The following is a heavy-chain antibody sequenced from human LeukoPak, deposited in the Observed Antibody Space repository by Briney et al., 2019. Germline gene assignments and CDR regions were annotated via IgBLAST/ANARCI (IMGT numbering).Heavy chain of an antibody. Sequence: GGSLRLSCAASGFTFSDYGMHWVRQAPGKGLEWVAFIRNDGSYEYYPDSVKGRFTISRDNSKNTLYLQMNSLRAEDTAVYYCAKDEAYSYGYGTYYFDYWGQGTLVTVSS. CDR1: GFTFSDYG. D-gene: IGHD5-18*01. J-gene: IGHJ4*02. CDR2: IRNDGSYE. CDR3: AKDEAYSYGYGTYYFDY. V-gene: IGHV3-30*02.